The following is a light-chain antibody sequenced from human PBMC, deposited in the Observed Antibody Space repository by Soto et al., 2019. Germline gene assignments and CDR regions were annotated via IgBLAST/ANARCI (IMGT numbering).Light chain of an antibody. CDR1: QSDSSY. CDR2: EAS. Sequence: EIVLTQSPATLSLSPGERATLSCRASQSDSSYLAWYQQKPDQAPRLLIYEASNRATGITARFSGSGSGTDFTLTISRLEPEDLAVYHCQQYGTSPWKFGQGTNVEIK. J-gene: IGKJ1*01. CDR3: QQYGTSPWK. V-gene: IGKV3-11*01.